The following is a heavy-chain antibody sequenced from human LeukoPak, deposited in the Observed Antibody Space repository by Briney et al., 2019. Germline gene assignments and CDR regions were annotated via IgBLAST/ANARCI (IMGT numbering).Heavy chain of an antibody. V-gene: IGHV1-18*01. D-gene: IGHD1-26*01. CDR1: GYTFTSYG. CDR2: ISAYNGNT. J-gene: IGHJ6*02. Sequence: GASVKVSCKASGYTFTSYGITWVRQAPGQGLEWMGWISAYNGNTNYAQKLRGRVTMTTDTSTNTAYMELRSLRSDDTAVYYCARDRYEWKLAGSGMEVWGQGTTVTVSS. CDR3: ARDRYEWKLAGSGMEV.